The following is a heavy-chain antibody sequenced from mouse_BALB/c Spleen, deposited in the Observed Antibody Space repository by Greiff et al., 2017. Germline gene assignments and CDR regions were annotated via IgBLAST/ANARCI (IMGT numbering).Heavy chain of an antibody. CDR1: GFTFSSYD. CDR2: INSNGGST. Sequence: EVHLVESGGGLVQPGGSLKLSCAASGFTFSSYDMSWVRQTPDKRLELVATINSNGGSTYYPDSVKGRFTISRDNAKNTLYLQMSSLKSEDTAMYYCARDDCDDAMDYWGQGTSVTVAS. CDR3: ARDDCDDAMDY. J-gene: IGHJ4*01. D-gene: IGHD2-4*01. V-gene: IGHV5-6-3*01.